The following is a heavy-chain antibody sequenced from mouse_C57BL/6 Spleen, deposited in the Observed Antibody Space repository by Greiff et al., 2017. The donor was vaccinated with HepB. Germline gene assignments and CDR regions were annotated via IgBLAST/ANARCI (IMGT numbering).Heavy chain of an antibody. J-gene: IGHJ2*01. D-gene: IGHD2-1*01. CDR3: ARGGNIDY. Sequence: EVQLVESGPELVKPGASVKISCKASGYSFTGYYMHWVKQSSEKSLEWIGEINPSTGGTSYNQKFKGKATLTVDKSSSTAYMQLKSLTSEDSAVYYCARGGNIDYWGQGTTLTVSS. CDR1: GYSFTGYY. CDR2: INPSTGGT. V-gene: IGHV1-43*01.